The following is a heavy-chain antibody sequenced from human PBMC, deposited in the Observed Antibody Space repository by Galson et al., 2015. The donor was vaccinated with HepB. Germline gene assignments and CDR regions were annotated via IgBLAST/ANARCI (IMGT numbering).Heavy chain of an antibody. D-gene: IGHD5-12*01. J-gene: IGHJ4*02. V-gene: IGHV3-15*01. Sequence: SLRLSCAASGFTFSNAWMSWVRQAPGKGLEWVGRIKSNTDGGTADYAAPVKGRFTISRDDSKNTLYLQMNSLKTEDTAVYYCTTDRRGYSDYYFDYWGQGTLVTVSS. CDR1: GFTFSNAW. CDR3: TTDRRGYSDYYFDY. CDR2: IKSNTDGGTA.